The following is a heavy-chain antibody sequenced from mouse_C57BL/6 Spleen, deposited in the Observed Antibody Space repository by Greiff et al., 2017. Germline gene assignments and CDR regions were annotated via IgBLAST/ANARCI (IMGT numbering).Heavy chain of an antibody. CDR3: ARDITAVVADY. V-gene: IGHV1-7*01. Sequence: QVQLKQSGAELAKPGASVKLSCTASGYTFTSYWMHWGKQRPGQGLEWIGYITPSRGYTKYHQPLKDKATVTADKSSSPAYMQLSGLTYEDSAVYYCARDITAVVADYWGQGTTLTVSA. CDR1: GYTFTSYW. J-gene: IGHJ2*01. D-gene: IGHD1-1*01. CDR2: ITPSRGYT.